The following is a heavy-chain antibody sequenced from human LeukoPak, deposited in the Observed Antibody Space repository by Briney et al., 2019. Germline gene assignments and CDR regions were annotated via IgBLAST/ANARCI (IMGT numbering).Heavy chain of an antibody. CDR2: IYTSGST. V-gene: IGHV4-4*08. D-gene: IGHD6-13*01. Sequence: SETLSLTCTVSGGSISSYYWSWIRQPPGKGLEWIGRIYTSGSTNYNPSLKSRVTISVDTSKNQFSLKLRSVTAADTAVYYCARDPPAAAGDYWGQGTLVTVSS. CDR1: GGSISSYY. CDR3: ARDPPAAAGDY. J-gene: IGHJ4*02.